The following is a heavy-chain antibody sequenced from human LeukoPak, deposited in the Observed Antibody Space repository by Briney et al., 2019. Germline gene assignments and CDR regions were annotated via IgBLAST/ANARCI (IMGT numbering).Heavy chain of an antibody. J-gene: IGHJ6*03. CDR3: ARDRGDNWNYYYYYMDV. V-gene: IGHV1-8*01. D-gene: IGHD1-20*01. CDR2: MNPNSGNT. CDR1: GYTFTSYD. Sequence: GASVKVSCKASGYTFTSYDINWVRQATGQGLEWMGWMNPNSGNTGYAQKFQGRVTMTTDTSTSTAYMELRSLRSDDTAVYYCARDRGDNWNYYYYYMDVWGKGTTVTVSS.